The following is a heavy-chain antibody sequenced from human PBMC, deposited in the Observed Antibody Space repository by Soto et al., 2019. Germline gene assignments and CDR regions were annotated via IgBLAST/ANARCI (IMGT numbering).Heavy chain of an antibody. J-gene: IGHJ3*02. Sequence: GASVKVSCKASGYTSTSYGISWVRQAPGQGLEWMGWISAYNGNTNYAQKLQGRVTMTTDTSTSTAYMELRSLRSDDTAVYYCARDLELAYCGGDCYSQAFDIWGQGTMVTVSS. CDR2: ISAYNGNT. CDR1: GYTSTSYG. CDR3: ARDLELAYCGGDCYSQAFDI. D-gene: IGHD2-21*02. V-gene: IGHV1-18*04.